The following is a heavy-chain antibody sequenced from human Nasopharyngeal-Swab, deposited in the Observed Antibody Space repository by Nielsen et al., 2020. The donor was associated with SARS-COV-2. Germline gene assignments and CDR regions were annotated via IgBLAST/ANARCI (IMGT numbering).Heavy chain of an antibody. CDR2: IYYSGST. D-gene: IGHD3-10*01. CDR3: ARRGYGSGSSKYYFDY. J-gene: IGHJ4*02. CDR1: GGSILLLLSS. Sequence: SETLSLTCTVSGGSILLLLSSFFFLLQPPFKFQEWIGSIYYSGSTYYNPSLKRRVTISVDTSKNQFSLKLSSVTAADTAVYYCARRGYGSGSSKYYFDYWGQGTLVTVSS. V-gene: IGHV4-39*01.